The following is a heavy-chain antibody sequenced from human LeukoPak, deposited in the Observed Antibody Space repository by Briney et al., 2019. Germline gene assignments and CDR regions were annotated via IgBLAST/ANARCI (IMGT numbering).Heavy chain of an antibody. V-gene: IGHV3-49*03. CDR1: GFTFGDYT. J-gene: IGHJ6*03. CDR3: TRGASGSYDLSRLSYYMDV. Sequence: PGGSLRLSCTTSGFTFGDYTMSWIRQAPGKGLEWVGFIRSKGFRGTTEYAASVKGRFTISRDDSKSIAYLEMNSLKTEDTAVYYCTRGASGSYDLSRLSYYMDVWGKGTTVTVSS. D-gene: IGHD1-26*01. CDR2: IRSKGFRGTT.